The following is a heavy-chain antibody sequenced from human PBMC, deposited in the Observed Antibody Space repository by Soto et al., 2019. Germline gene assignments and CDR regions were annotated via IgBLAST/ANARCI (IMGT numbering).Heavy chain of an antibody. CDR3: ARSQGSSTSLEIYYYYYYGMDV. CDR2: IIPISGTA. Sequence: QVQLVQSGAEVKTPGSSVKVSCKASGGTFSSYAISWVRQAPGQGLEWMGGIIPISGTANYAQKFQGRVTITADESTSTAYRELSSLRSEDTAVYYCARSQGSSTSLEIYYYYYYGMDVWGQGTTVTVSS. J-gene: IGHJ6*02. CDR1: GGTFSSYA. V-gene: IGHV1-69*01. D-gene: IGHD2-2*01.